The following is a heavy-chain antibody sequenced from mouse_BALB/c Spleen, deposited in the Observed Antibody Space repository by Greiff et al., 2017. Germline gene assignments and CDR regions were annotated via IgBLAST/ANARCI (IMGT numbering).Heavy chain of an antibody. D-gene: IGHD2-3*01. CDR3: ARRDDGYDYAMDY. CDR2: INPNNGGT. CDR1: GYTFTDYN. J-gene: IGHJ4*01. Sequence: VQLQQSGPELVKPGASVKIPCKASGYTFTDYNMDWVKQSHGKSLEWIGDINPNNGGTIYNQKFKGKATLTVDKSSSTAYMELRSLTSEDTAVYYCARRDDGYDYAMDYWGQGTSVTVSS. V-gene: IGHV1-18*01.